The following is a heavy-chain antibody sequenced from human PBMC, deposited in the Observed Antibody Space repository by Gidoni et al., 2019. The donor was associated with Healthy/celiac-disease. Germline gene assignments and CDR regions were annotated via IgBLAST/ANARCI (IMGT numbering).Heavy chain of an antibody. V-gene: IGHV3-23*01. CDR2: ISGSGGST. D-gene: IGHD2-2*01. Sequence: EVQLLESGGGLVQPGGSLRLSCAASGFTFSSYAMSWVRQAPGKGLEWVSAISGSGGSTYYADSVKGRFTISRDNSKNTLYLKMNSLRAEDTAVYYCAKDSGYCSSTSCYGDYAWGQGTLVTVSS. J-gene: IGHJ5*02. CDR3: AKDSGYCSSTSCYGDYA. CDR1: GFTFSSYA.